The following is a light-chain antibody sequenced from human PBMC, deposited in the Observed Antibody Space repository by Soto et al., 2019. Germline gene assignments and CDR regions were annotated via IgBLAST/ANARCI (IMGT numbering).Light chain of an antibody. CDR1: QSVSSSY. CDR3: HQYDSSPLT. CDR2: GAS. Sequence: EIVLTQSPGTLSLSPGERATLSCRASQSVSSSYLAWYQQKPGQAPRLLIYGASSRATGIPDRFSGSGSGTDVSLTISRLEPEDFAVYYCHQYDSSPLTFGGGTKLEIK. J-gene: IGKJ4*01. V-gene: IGKV3-20*01.